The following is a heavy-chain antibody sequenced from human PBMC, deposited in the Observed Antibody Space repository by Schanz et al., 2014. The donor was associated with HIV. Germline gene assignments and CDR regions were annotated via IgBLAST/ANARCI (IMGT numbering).Heavy chain of an antibody. Sequence: EVQLVESGGGLVQPGGSLRLSCAASGSTFSSYWMHWVRQAPGKGLEWVSSISESGGRTYYADSVNGRFTISRDNSKNTLYLQMNSLRAEDTAVYYCARDRMVYAQAPLYYFDYWGQGTLVTVSS. D-gene: IGHD2-8*01. CDR1: GSTFSSYW. V-gene: IGHV3-23*04. J-gene: IGHJ4*02. CDR3: ARDRMVYAQAPLYYFDY. CDR2: ISESGGRT.